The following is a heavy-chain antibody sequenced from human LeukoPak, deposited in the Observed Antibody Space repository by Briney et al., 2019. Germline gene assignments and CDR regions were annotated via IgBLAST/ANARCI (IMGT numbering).Heavy chain of an antibody. CDR1: GFTFSSSS. CDR3: AKVKNDILTGYYPYYFDY. V-gene: IGHV3-21*04. J-gene: IGHJ4*02. D-gene: IGHD3-9*01. Sequence: GGALRLSCAASGFTFSSSSMNWVRQAPGKGLEWVSSISSSSSYIYYADSVKGRFTISRDNAKNSLYLQMNSLRAEDTAVYYCAKVKNDILTGYYPYYFDYWGQGTLVTVSS. CDR2: ISSSSSYI.